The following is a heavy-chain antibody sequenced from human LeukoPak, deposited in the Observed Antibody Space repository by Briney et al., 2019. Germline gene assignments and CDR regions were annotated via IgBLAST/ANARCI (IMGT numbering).Heavy chain of an antibody. CDR1: GFTFGSYG. J-gene: IGHJ4*02. Sequence: PGGSLRLSCAASGFTFGSYGMHWVRQAPGKGLEWVAVIWYDGSNKYYADSVKGRFTISRDNSKNTLYLQMNSLRAEDTAVYYCARDSRSSSSSYYFDYWGQGTLVTVSS. V-gene: IGHV3-33*01. CDR3: ARDSRSSSSSYYFDY. D-gene: IGHD6-6*01. CDR2: IWYDGSNK.